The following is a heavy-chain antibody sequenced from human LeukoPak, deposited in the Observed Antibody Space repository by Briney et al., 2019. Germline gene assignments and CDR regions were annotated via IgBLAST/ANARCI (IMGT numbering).Heavy chain of an antibody. Sequence: GGSLRLSCAASGFTFSSYAMHWVRQAPGKGLEGVAVISYDGSNKYYADSVKGRFTISRDNSKNTLYLQMNSLRAEDTAVYYCARVAVAGHFDYWGQGTLVTVSS. V-gene: IGHV3-30*04. D-gene: IGHD6-19*01. J-gene: IGHJ4*02. CDR3: ARVAVAGHFDY. CDR2: ISYDGSNK. CDR1: GFTFSSYA.